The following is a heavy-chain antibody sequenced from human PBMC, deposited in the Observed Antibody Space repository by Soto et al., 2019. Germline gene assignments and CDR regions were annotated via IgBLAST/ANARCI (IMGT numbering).Heavy chain of an antibody. V-gene: IGHV4-31*02. D-gene: IGHD4-17*01. CDR3: ARAGLRGDYGDYEDYYYGMDV. J-gene: IGHJ6*02. CDR1: GGSISSGGYY. Sequence: SETLSLTCTVSGGSISSGGYYWSWIRQHPGKGLEWIGYIYYSGSTYYNPSLKSRVTISVDTSKNQFSLKLSSVTAADTAVYYCARAGLRGDYGDYEDYYYGMDVWGQGNTVTVSS. CDR2: IYYSGST.